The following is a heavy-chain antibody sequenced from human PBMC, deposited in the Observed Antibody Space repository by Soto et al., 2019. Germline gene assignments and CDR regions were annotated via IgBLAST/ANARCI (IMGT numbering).Heavy chain of an antibody. CDR3: ASGATRWYPCFVDS. J-gene: IGHJ4*02. CDR2: IIPYYNTL. D-gene: IGHD6-13*01. Sequence: QAQVVQSGAEVRKPGSSVKLSCKASEGTFNRYAIAWVRQAPGQGLEWMGGIIPYYNTLNYAQKFEDRVTITADDSTNTVYMELSSLRSDDTAVYFCASGATRWYPCFVDSWAQGTLVTVSS. CDR1: EGTFNRYA. V-gene: IGHV1-69*01.